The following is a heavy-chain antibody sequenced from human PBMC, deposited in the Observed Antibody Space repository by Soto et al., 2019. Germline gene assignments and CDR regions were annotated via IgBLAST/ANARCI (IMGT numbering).Heavy chain of an antibody. Sequence: GGSLRLSCAASGFTFSSYSMNWVRQAPGKGLEWVSSISSSSSYIYYADSVKGRFTISRDNAKNSLYLQMNSLRAEDTAVYYCARDLVLVVAAAGPFDYWGQGTLVTVSS. V-gene: IGHV3-21*01. CDR2: ISSSSSYI. CDR3: ARDLVLVVAAAGPFDY. J-gene: IGHJ4*02. D-gene: IGHD6-13*01. CDR1: GFTFSSYS.